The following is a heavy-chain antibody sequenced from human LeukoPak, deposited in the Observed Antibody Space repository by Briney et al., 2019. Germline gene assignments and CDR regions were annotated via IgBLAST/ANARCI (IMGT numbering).Heavy chain of an antibody. J-gene: IGHJ4*02. CDR3: ARVGVRTYCGSGCYSDYFDS. V-gene: IGHV4-34*01. D-gene: IGHD2-21*02. CDR2: INDYTGDT. CDR1: GGSFTDYF. Sequence: PSETLSLTCSVYGGSFTDYFWTWIRQSPGKGLEWIGEINDYTGDTKYNPSLNSRVSISLEKSKNQFSLELRSVTAADTAIYYCARVGVRTYCGSGCYSDYFDSWGQGTLVTVSS.